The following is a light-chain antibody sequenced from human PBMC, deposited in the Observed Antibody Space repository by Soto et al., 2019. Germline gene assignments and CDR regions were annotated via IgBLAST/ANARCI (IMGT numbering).Light chain of an antibody. CDR2: GAS. J-gene: IGKJ3*01. CDR3: QQYGASPFN. Sequence: EIVLTQSPGTPSLSPGERATLSCRASQSVSGTYLAWYQQRPGQAPKVLIYGASSRAAGIPDRFSGSGSGTDFTLTISRLEPEDFAVYYCQQYGASPFNFGPGTKVDIK. V-gene: IGKV3-20*01. CDR1: QSVSGTY.